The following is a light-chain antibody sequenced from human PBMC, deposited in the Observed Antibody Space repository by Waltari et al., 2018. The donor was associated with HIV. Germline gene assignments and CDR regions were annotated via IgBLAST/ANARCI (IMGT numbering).Light chain of an antibody. Sequence: QSLLTQSPSASGPPGQRVNISCFGTPSHLGRRSVNWYQHFPGTPPRLVIFRHTERPSGVPDRFSGSKSGTSASLAISGLHSQDEADYYCSVWDVTLNGLVFGGGTRLTVL. CDR1: PSHLGRRS. J-gene: IGLJ2*01. V-gene: IGLV1-44*01. CDR2: RHT. CDR3: SVWDVTLNGLV.